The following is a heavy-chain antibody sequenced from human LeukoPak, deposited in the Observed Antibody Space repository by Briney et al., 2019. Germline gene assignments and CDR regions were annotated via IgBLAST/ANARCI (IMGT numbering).Heavy chain of an antibody. V-gene: IGHV3-23*01. CDR2: IGGSGGST. D-gene: IGHD6-13*01. CDR3: AKFGKSSSWHYFDY. Sequence: PGGSLRLSCAASGFTFSSYAMNWVRQAPGKGLEWVSAIGGSGGSTYYADSVKGRFTISRDDSKNTLFLQMNSLRAEDTAVYYCAKFGKSSSWHYFDYWGQGTLVTVSS. CDR1: GFTFSSYA. J-gene: IGHJ4*02.